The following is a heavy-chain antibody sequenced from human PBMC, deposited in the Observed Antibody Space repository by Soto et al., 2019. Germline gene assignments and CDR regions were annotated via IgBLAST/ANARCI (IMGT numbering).Heavy chain of an antibody. D-gene: IGHD1-1*01. CDR2: IDAGNGRT. Sequence: QVQLVQSGAEVKKPGASVKISCKGSGYTFTKYAVHWVRQAPGQRFEWMGWIDAGNGRTKYSQNFQGRVSITRDTSASTAYMELSSLGSEDTAVYYCARGRWTETTADYYLDYWVQGTLVAVSS. J-gene: IGHJ4*02. V-gene: IGHV1-3*01. CDR3: ARGRWTETTADYYLDY. CDR1: GYTFTKYA.